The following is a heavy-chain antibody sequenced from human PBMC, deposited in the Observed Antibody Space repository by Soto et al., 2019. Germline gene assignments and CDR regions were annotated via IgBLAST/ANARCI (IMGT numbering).Heavy chain of an antibody. CDR3: AKDDCSGVSFYSGWDAFAT. CDR2: ISGSGGST. CDR1: GFTFSSYA. D-gene: IGHD2-15*01. V-gene: IGHV3-23*01. Sequence: EVQLLESGGGLEQPGGSLRISCAASGFTFSSYAMSWVRQAPGKGLEWVSTISGSGGSTFYADSVKGRFTISRDNSQNTRYLQMNSLRAEYTSVYYCAKDDCSGVSFYSGWDAFATWGQGTMVTVSS. J-gene: IGHJ3*02.